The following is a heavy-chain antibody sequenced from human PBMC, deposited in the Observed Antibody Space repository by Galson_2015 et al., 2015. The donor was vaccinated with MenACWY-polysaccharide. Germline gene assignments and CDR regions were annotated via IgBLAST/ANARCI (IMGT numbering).Heavy chain of an antibody. D-gene: IGHD3-22*01. J-gene: IGHJ2*01. CDR2: ISWNSGSI. Sequence: SLRLSCAASGFTFDDYAMHWVRQAPGKGLEWVSGISWNSGSIGYADSVKGRFTISRDNAKNSLYLQMNSLRAEDTALYYCAKVSGPIDSSGYYFWYFDLWGRGTLVTVSS. CDR3: AKVSGPIDSSGYYFWYFDL. CDR1: GFTFDDYA. V-gene: IGHV3-9*01.